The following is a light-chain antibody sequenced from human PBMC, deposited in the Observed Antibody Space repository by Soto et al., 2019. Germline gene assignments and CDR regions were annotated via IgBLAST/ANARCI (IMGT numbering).Light chain of an antibody. J-gene: IGKJ4*01. V-gene: IGKV1-5*03. CDR1: QSISPW. Sequence: DIQMTQSPSTLSASVGDSVTITCRASQSISPWLAWYQQKPGKAPTLLIYKASSLESGLPSRFSGSGSGTDFNITISSLQPDDFATYYCQQYNTYPLTFGGGTTVEIK. CDR3: QQYNTYPLT. CDR2: KAS.